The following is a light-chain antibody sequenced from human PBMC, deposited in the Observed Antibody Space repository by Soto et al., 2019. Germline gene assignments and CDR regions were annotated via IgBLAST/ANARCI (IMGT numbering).Light chain of an antibody. CDR1: QSVGSN. CDR3: QQSYTTASIT. CDR2: GAS. J-gene: IGKJ5*01. V-gene: IGKV3-15*01. Sequence: EIVMTQSPATLSVSPGERATLSCRASQSVGSNLAWYQQKPGQAPRLLIYGASTRATGIPARFSGSGSGTEFTLSISSLQPEYFGTYYCQQSYTTASITFGQGTRREIK.